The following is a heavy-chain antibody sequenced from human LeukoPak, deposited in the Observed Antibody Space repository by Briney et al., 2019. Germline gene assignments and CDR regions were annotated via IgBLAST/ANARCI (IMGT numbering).Heavy chain of an antibody. CDR1: GYTFTSYD. Sequence: ASVKVSCKASGYTFTSYDINWARQATGQGLEWMGWMNPNSGNTGYAQKFQGRVTITRNTSISTAYMELSSLRSEDTAVYYCARGTAGLIYYYYYMDVWGKGTTVTVSS. J-gene: IGHJ6*03. CDR3: ARGTAGLIYYYYYMDV. D-gene: IGHD6-13*01. V-gene: IGHV1-8*03. CDR2: MNPNSGNT.